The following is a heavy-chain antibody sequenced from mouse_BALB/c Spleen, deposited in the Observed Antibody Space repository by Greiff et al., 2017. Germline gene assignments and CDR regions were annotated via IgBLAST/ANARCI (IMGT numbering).Heavy chain of an antibody. D-gene: IGHD1-2*01. CDR2: ISYDGSN. J-gene: IGHJ1*01. V-gene: IGHV3-6*02. CDR3: LLLRRGWYFDV. Sequence: EVKLEESGPGLVKPSQSLSLTCSVTGYSITSGYFWNWIRQFPGNKLEWMGYISYDGSNNYNPSLKNRISITRDTSKNQFFLKLNSVTTEDTATYYCLLLRRGWYFDVWGAGTTVTVSS. CDR1: GYSITSGYF.